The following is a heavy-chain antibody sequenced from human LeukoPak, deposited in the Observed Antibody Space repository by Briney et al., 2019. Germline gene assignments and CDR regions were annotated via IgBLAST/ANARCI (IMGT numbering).Heavy chain of an antibody. J-gene: IGHJ6*03. Sequence: PSETLSLTCAVYGGSFSGYYWSWVRQPPGKGLEWIGEINHSGSTNYNPSLKSRVTISVDTSKDQFSLKLSSVTAADTAVYYCARHRYYYRSGSYYGAPYYMDVWGTGTTVTISS. D-gene: IGHD3-10*01. V-gene: IGHV4-34*01. CDR2: INHSGST. CDR3: ARHRYYYRSGSYYGAPYYMDV. CDR1: GGSFSGYY.